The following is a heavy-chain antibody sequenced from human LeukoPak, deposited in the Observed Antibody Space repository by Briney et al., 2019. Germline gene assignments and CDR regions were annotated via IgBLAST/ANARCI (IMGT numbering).Heavy chain of an antibody. D-gene: IGHD6-13*01. V-gene: IGHV3-9*01. J-gene: IGHJ5*02. CDR3: AKPPGAALHPIWFDP. CDR1: GFTFDDYA. Sequence: GGSLRLSCAASGFTFDDYAMHWVRQAPGKGLEWVSGISWNSGSIGYADSEKGRFTISRDNAKNSLYLQMNSLRAEDTVLYYCAKPPGAALHPIWFDPWGQGTLVTVSS. CDR2: ISWNSGSI.